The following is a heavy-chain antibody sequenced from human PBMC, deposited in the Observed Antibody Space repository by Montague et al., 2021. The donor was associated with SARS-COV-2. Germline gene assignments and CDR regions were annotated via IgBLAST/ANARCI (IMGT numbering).Heavy chain of an antibody. V-gene: IGHV4-39*01. D-gene: IGHD2-2*01. J-gene: IGHJ5*02. CDR1: GGSISSSSYY. CDR3: ARQGDQLLLEYWFDP. Sequence: TLSLTCTVSGGSISSSSYYWGWVRQPPGKGLEWIGSIYYSGSTYYNPSLKSRVTISVDTSKNQFSLNLSSVTAADTAVYYCARQGDQLLLEYWFDPWGQGTLVTVSS. CDR2: IYYSGST.